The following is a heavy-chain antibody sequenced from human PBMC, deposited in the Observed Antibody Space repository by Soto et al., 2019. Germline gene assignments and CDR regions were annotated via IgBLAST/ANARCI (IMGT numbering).Heavy chain of an antibody. J-gene: IGHJ4*02. CDR2: INHSGST. Sequence: QVQLQQWGAGLLKPSETLSLNCQVSGGSFSGDYWSWIRQPPGKGLVWIGEINHSGSTNYNPSLKSRVTISVDTSKSQFSPRISSVTAADTAVYYCARGRMDHLVVVTAILDYWGQGTLVTVSS. CDR1: GGSFSGDY. V-gene: IGHV4-34*01. CDR3: ARGRMDHLVVVTAILDY. D-gene: IGHD2-21*02.